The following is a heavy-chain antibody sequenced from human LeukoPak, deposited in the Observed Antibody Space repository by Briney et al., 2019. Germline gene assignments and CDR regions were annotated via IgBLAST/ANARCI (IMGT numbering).Heavy chain of an antibody. CDR2: ISSSSIYI. D-gene: IGHD6-13*01. V-gene: IGHV3-21*01. J-gene: IGHJ4*02. Sequence: GGSLRLSCAASGFTFSSYGMHWVRQAPGKGLEWVSSISSSSIYIYYADSVKGRFTISRDNAKNSLYLQMNSLRAEDTAVYYCAGGSSPTYYYFDYWGQGTLVTVSS. CDR1: GFTFSSYG. CDR3: AGGSSPTYYYFDY.